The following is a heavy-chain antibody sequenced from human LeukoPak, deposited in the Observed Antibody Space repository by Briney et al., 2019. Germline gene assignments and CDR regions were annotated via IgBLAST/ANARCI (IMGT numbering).Heavy chain of an antibody. V-gene: IGHV4-39*01. CDR1: GDSISSTSYY. CDR3: ARQNWMHGSGWFLDY. D-gene: IGHD6-19*01. CDR2: IYYSGST. J-gene: IGHJ4*02. Sequence: SETLSLTCTVSGDSISSTSYYWDWIRQTPGKGLEWIGSIYYSGSTYYNPSLKGRVTISVDTSKNQFFLKLISVTAADTAVYYCARQNWMHGSGWFLDYWGQGTLVTVSS.